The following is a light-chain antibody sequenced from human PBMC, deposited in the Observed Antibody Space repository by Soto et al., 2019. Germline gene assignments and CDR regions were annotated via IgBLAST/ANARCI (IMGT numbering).Light chain of an antibody. V-gene: IGKV3-11*01. CDR2: DAS. CDR1: QSVSSY. J-gene: IGKJ1*01. CDR3: QQRSNWPGT. Sequence: EIVVTQSPATLSLSPGERATLACRARQSVSSYLAWYQQKPGQAPRLLIYDASNRATGIPARFSGSGSGTDFTLTISSLEPEDFAVYYCQQRSNWPGTFGQGTKVEIK.